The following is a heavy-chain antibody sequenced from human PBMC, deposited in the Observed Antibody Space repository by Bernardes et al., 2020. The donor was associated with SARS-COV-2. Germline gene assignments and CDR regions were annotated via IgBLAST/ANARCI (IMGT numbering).Heavy chain of an antibody. D-gene: IGHD1-26*01. CDR1: GNTFTSYA. V-gene: IGHV1-69*13. CDR3: ARSGTYPDAFDI. CDR2: IIPLFGTT. J-gene: IGHJ3*02. Sequence: SQKDYCKTSGNTFTSYAVIWVRQAPGQGLECMGGIIPLFGTTNYAQNFQGRVTIAADESTSTVYMELSSLRSEDTAMYYCARSGTYPDAFDIWGQGTMVTVSS.